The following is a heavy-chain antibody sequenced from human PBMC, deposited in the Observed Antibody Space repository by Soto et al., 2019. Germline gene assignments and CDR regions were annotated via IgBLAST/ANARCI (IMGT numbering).Heavy chain of an antibody. J-gene: IGHJ5*02. CDR1: GYTFTSYG. D-gene: IGHD3-22*01. V-gene: IGHV1-18*01. CDR3: ARVDLYYYDSSGYYTQRYNWFDP. Sequence: ASVQVSCKASGYTFTSYGISWVRQAPGQGLEWMGWISAYNGNTNYAQKLQGRVTMTTDTSTSTAYMELRSLRSDDTAVYYCARVDLYYYDSSGYYTQRYNWFDPWGQGTLVTVSS. CDR2: ISAYNGNT.